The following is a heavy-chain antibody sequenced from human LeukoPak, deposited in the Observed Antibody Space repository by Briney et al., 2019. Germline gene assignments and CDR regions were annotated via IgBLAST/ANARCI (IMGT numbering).Heavy chain of an antibody. J-gene: IGHJ3*02. D-gene: IGHD1-26*01. V-gene: IGHV3-48*03. CDR2: ISSSGSTI. Sequence: PGGSLRLSCAASGFTFSSYEMNWVRQAPGKGLEWVSYISSSGSTIYYADSVKGRFTISRDNAKNSLYLQMNSLRAEDTAVYYCATEVGGQDAFDIWGQGTMVTVSS. CDR1: GFTFSSYE. CDR3: ATEVGGQDAFDI.